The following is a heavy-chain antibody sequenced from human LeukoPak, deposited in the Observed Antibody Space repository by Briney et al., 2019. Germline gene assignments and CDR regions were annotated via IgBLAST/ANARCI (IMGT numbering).Heavy chain of an antibody. CDR1: GSSFTSYW. CDR2: IYPGDSDT. Sequence: PGGSLKISCQGSGSSFTSYWIGWVRQLPGKGLEWMGIIYPGDSDTRYSPSFQGQVSISADKSISTAYLQWSSLKASDSAMYYCARQHRYDFGFDYWGQGTLVTVSS. CDR3: ARQHRYDFGFDY. D-gene: IGHD3-3*01. V-gene: IGHV5-51*01. J-gene: IGHJ4*02.